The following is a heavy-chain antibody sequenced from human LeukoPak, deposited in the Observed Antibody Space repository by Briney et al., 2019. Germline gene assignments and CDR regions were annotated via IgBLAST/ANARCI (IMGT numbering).Heavy chain of an antibody. Sequence: ASETLSLTCAVYGGSFSTSDYYWGWIRQPPGKGLEWIASIYHSGSTNYNPSLKSRVTISVDTSKNQFSLKLSSVTAADTAVYYCARQVNSRRIAAAGTLRTRSWFDPWGQGTLVTVSS. J-gene: IGHJ5*02. CDR2: IYHSGST. D-gene: IGHD6-13*01. CDR1: GGSFSTSDYY. CDR3: ARQVNSRRIAAAGTLRTRSWFDP. V-gene: IGHV4-39*01.